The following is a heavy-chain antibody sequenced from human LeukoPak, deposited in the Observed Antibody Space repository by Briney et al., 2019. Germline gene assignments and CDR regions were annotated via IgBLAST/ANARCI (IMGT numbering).Heavy chain of an antibody. D-gene: IGHD3-16*01. CDR3: ARDGGAEGFDY. J-gene: IGHJ4*02. CDR1: GGSISSGGYY. Sequence: SETLSLTCTVSGGSISSGGYYWSWIRQHPGKGLEWIGYIYFSGSTYYNPSLKSRVTISVDTSKNQFSLKLSSVTAADTAVYYCARDGGAEGFDYWGQGTLVTVSS. CDR2: IYFSGST. V-gene: IGHV4-31*03.